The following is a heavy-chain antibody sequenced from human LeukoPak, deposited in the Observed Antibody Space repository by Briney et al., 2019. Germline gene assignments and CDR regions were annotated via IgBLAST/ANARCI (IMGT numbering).Heavy chain of an antibody. CDR3: ARDRGGGSGTYYILY. V-gene: IGHV1-2*02. CDR2: INPNNGGT. CDR1: GYTFTDYY. J-gene: IGHJ4*02. D-gene: IGHD3-10*01. Sequence: ASVKVSCKASGYTFTDYYMHWVRQAPGQGLEWLGWINPNNGGTNYAQKFQGRVTMIRDTSISTAYMELSSLRSDDTAVYYCARDRGGGSGTYYILYWGLGSLVTVSS.